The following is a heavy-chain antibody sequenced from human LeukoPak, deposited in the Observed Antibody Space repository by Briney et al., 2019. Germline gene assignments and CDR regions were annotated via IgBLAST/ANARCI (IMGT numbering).Heavy chain of an antibody. CDR3: ARSVYYSSGSYAYMDV. V-gene: IGHV4-61*02. CDR2: IYTSGST. Sequence: SETLSLTCTVSGGSISSGSYYWSWIRQPAGKGLEWIGRIYTSGSTNYNPSLKSRVTISVDTSKNQFSLKLSSVTAADTAVYYCARSVYYSSGSYAYMDVWGKGTMVTISS. J-gene: IGHJ6*03. D-gene: IGHD3-10*01. CDR1: GGSISSGSYY.